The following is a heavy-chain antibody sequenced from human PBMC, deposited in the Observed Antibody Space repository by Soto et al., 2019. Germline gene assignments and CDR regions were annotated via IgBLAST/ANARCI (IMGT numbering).Heavy chain of an antibody. CDR2: XXDXXXNT. J-gene: IGHJ4*02. CDR3: AREIGESFDY. Sequence: XSVKVSCKASCYTFTSYGISWVRQAPGQGXXXXXXXXDXXXNTXXEKXXXXXXXMXXXKXXXTEYMEMRRLRSEETAVYYCAREIGESFDYWGQGTLVTVSS. CDR1: CYTFTSYG. V-gene: IGHV1-18*01.